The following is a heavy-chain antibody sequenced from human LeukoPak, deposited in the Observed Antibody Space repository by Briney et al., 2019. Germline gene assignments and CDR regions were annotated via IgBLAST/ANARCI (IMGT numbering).Heavy chain of an antibody. V-gene: IGHV4-30-4*01. D-gene: IGHD3-3*01. CDR2: ISYSGST. CDR3: ARDLSGKDAFDI. CDR1: GGSISSVDYY. J-gene: IGHJ3*02. Sequence: SQTLSLTCTVSGGSISSVDYYWSWLRQPPGKGLEWIGYISYSGSTYYSPSLKSRVALSVDTSKNQFSLKLSSVTVADTAVYFCARDLSGKDAFDIWGQGTMVTVSS.